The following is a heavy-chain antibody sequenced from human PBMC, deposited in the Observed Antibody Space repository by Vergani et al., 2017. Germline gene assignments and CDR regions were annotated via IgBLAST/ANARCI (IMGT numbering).Heavy chain of an antibody. CDR3: ATTSRLTSVSSSWFDYYYVIDV. CDR1: GGPFSSYA. D-gene: IGHD6-13*01. Sequence: QVQLVQSGAEVKKPGSSVKVSCKASGGPFSSYAISWVRQAPGQGLEWMGGIIPIFGTANYAQKFQGRGTITADKSTSTAYMELSSLRSEATAVYFCATTSRLTSVSSSWFDYYYVIDVWSQGTTVTVSS. CDR2: IIPIFGTA. J-gene: IGHJ6*02. V-gene: IGHV1-69*06.